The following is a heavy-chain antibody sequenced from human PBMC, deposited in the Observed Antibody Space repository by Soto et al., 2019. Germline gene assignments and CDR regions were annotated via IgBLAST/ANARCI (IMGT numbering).Heavy chain of an antibody. CDR3: ARVADYDILTGTPGGMDV. Sequence: GASVKVSCKASGYTFTSYYMHWGRQAPGQGLEWMGIINPSGGSTSYAQKFQGRVTMTRDTSTSTVYMELSSLRSEDTAVYYCARVADYDILTGTPGGMDVWGQGTTVTAP. J-gene: IGHJ6*02. CDR1: GYTFTSYY. CDR2: INPSGGST. D-gene: IGHD3-9*01. V-gene: IGHV1-46*01.